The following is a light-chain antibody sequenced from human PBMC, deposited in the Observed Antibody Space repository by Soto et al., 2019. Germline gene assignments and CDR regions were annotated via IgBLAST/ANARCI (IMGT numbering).Light chain of an antibody. CDR3: CSYAGSYVYV. J-gene: IGLJ1*01. CDR1: SSDVGGYNY. Sequence: QSVLTQPRSVSGSPGQSVSISCIGTSSDVGGYNYVSWYQQHPGKAPKLMLHDVSKRPSGVPDRFSGSKSGNTASLTISGLQAEDEADYYCCSYAGSYVYVFGTGTKVTVL. CDR2: DVS. V-gene: IGLV2-11*01.